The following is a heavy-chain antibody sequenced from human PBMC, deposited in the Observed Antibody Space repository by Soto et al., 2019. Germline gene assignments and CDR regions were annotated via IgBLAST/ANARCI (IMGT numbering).Heavy chain of an antibody. CDR2: IISNSDGGTT. D-gene: IGHD3-16*01. Sequence: EVQLVESGGGLGEPGGSLRLSCAASGFSFNNAWMSLFRQAPGRGLEWVGRIISNSDGGTTEYAAPVNGRFSISRDDSKNTSYLQMNSLKTEDTAVYYCTTDEGDSRSFYNFDYWGQGTLVTVSS. V-gene: IGHV3-15*07. J-gene: IGHJ4*02. CDR3: TTDEGDSRSFYNFDY. CDR1: GFSFNNAW.